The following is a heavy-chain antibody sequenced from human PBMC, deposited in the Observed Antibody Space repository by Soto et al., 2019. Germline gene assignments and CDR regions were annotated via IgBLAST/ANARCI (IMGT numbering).Heavy chain of an antibody. CDR3: ATTPDYYDSSGYYYNWIDP. D-gene: IGHD3-22*01. V-gene: IGHV1-24*01. CDR1: GYTLTELS. Sequence: ASVKVSCKVSGYTLTELSMHWVRQAPGKGLEWMGGFDPEDGETIYAQKFQGRVTMTEDTSTDTAYMELSSLRSEDTAVYYCATTPDYYDSSGYYYNWIDPWGQGTLVTVSS. CDR2: FDPEDGET. J-gene: IGHJ5*02.